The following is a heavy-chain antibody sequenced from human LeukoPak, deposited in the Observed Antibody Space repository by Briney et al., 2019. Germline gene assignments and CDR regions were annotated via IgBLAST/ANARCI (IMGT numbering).Heavy chain of an antibody. V-gene: IGHV1-2*02. CDR1: GYTFTGYF. D-gene: IGHD2-2*01. Sequence: GASVKVSCKASGYTFTGYFMHWVRQAPGQGLEWMGWINPTSGGTDYAQKFQGRVTVTRDTSISSAYMELSSLRSEDTAVYYCATDGVGVVPAAISNWFDPWGQGTLVTVSS. J-gene: IGHJ5*02. CDR2: INPTSGGT. CDR3: ATDGVGVVPAAISNWFDP.